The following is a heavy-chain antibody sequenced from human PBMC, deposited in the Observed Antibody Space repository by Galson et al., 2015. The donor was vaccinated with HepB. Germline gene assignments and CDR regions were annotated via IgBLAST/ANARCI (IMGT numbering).Heavy chain of an antibody. V-gene: IGHV1-18*04. CDR3: ARDLGSGETYYDFWSGSSSPRGYFDY. Sequence: SVKVSCKASGYTFTSYGISWVRQAPGQGLEWMGWISAYNGNTNYAQKLQGRVTMTTDTSTSTAYMELRSLRSDDTAVYYCARDLGSGETYYDFWSGSSSPRGYFDYWGQGTLVTVSS. CDR1: GYTFTSYG. J-gene: IGHJ4*02. CDR2: ISAYNGNT. D-gene: IGHD3-3*01.